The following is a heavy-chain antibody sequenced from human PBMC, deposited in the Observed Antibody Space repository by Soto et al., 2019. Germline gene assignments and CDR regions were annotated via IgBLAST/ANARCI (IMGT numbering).Heavy chain of an antibody. CDR3: ARQTSWFGELSLDY. Sequence: PGESLKISCQTSGYKFISYWITWVCQMPGKGLEWVAIINPAVSDMRYSPSFQGHVTVSADRSNSTVYLNWSSLKASDTAIYFCARQTSWFGELSLDYWGQGTQVTVSS. J-gene: IGHJ4*02. D-gene: IGHD3-10*01. CDR1: GYKFISYW. V-gene: IGHV5-51*01. CDR2: INPAVSDM.